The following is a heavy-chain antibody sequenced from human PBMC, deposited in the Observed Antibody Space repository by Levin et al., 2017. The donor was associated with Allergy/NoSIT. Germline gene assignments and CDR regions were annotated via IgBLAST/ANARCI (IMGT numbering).Heavy chain of an antibody. D-gene: IGHD3-10*01. Sequence: ASVKVSCAASGFTFSSYSMSWVRQAPGKGLEWVSHISSSRTTIYYADSVKGRFTISRDNAMNSLYLQMNSLRAEDTAVYYCARSGTYAYFDYWGQGTLVTVSS. J-gene: IGHJ4*02. CDR1: GFTFSSYS. CDR3: ARSGTYAYFDY. CDR2: ISSSRTTI. V-gene: IGHV3-48*01.